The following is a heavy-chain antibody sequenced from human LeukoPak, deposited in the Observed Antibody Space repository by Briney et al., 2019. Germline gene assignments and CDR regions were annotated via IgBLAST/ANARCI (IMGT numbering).Heavy chain of an antibody. V-gene: IGHV3-33*08. Sequence: GRSLRLSCAASGFTFSSYGMHWVRQAPGKGLEWVAVIWYGGSNKYYADSVKGRFTISRDNSKNTLYLQMNSLRAEDTAVYYCAREDLDYGDPVDWGQGTLVTVSS. CDR2: IWYGGSNK. D-gene: IGHD4-17*01. CDR3: AREDLDYGDPVD. J-gene: IGHJ4*02. CDR1: GFTFSSYG.